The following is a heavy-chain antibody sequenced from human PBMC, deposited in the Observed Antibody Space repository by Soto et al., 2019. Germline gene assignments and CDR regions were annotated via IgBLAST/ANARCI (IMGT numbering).Heavy chain of an antibody. V-gene: IGHV3-33*01. J-gene: IGHJ4*02. Sequence: GGSLRLSCAASGFTFSSYGMHWVRQAPCKGLEWVAVIWYDGSNKYYADSVKGRFTISRANSKNTLYLQMNSLRAEDTAVYYCARDEGVSHGYFDYWGQGTLVTVYS. CDR3: ARDEGVSHGYFDY. CDR2: IWYDGSNK. CDR1: GFTFSSYG.